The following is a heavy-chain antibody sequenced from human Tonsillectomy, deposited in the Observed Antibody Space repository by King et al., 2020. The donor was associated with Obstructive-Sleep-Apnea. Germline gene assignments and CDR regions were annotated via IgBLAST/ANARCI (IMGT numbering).Heavy chain of an antibody. CDR1: RFNLRPYD. Sequence: VQLVESGGGVVQPGRSLRLSCTAPRFNLRPYDMHLVRQAPGKGLEGVAVISYDGSNEYYADSVRGRFTISRDNSKNTLHLEMNCLRTEDTAVYYCAKDLTGGYRDYYALEVWGQGTTVTVSS. CDR2: ISYDGSNE. D-gene: IGHD5-18*01. V-gene: IGHV3-30*18. J-gene: IGHJ6*02. CDR3: AKDLTGGYRDYYALEV.